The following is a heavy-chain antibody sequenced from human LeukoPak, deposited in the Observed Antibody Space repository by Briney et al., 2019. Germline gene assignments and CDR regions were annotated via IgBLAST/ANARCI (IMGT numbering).Heavy chain of an antibody. CDR3: ARELVGATTRLDY. V-gene: IGHV4-59*01. Sequence: SETLSLTCTVSGGSIRSYYWTWIRQPPGKGREWIGYMYYTGSTKYNPSLKSRVSISVDTSKNQFSLKLSSVTAADTAVYYCARELVGATTRLDYWGQGTLVTVSS. CDR1: GGSIRSYY. J-gene: IGHJ4*02. CDR2: MYYTGST. D-gene: IGHD1-26*01.